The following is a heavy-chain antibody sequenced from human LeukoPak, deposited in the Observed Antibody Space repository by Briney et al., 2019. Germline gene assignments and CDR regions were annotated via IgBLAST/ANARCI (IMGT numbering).Heavy chain of an antibody. J-gene: IGHJ4*02. V-gene: IGHV4-30-2*01. Sequence: SETLSLTCAVSGGSISSGGYSWSWIQQPPGKGLEWIGYIYHSGSTYYNPSLKSRVTISVDRSKNQFSLKLSSVTAADTAVYYCARAPAYDFWSGYSKGGFDYWGQGTLVTVSS. CDR1: GGSISSGGYS. CDR2: IYHSGST. D-gene: IGHD3-3*01. CDR3: ARAPAYDFWSGYSKGGFDY.